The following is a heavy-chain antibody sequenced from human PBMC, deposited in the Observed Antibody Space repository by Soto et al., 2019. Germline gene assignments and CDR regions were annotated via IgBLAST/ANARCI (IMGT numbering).Heavy chain of an antibody. D-gene: IGHD3-22*01. CDR1: GGSFSGYY. Sequence: QVQLQQWGAGLLKPSETLSLTCAVYGGSFSGYYWSWIRQPPGKGLEWIGEINHSGSTNYNPSLKSRVTISVDTSKNQFSLTLSAVTAADTAVYYCARGRPYYYDSSGYYFWFDPWGQGTLVTVSS. CDR2: INHSGST. J-gene: IGHJ5*02. CDR3: ARGRPYYYDSSGYYFWFDP. V-gene: IGHV4-34*01.